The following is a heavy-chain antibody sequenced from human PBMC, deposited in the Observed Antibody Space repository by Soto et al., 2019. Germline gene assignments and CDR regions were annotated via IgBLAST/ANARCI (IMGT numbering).Heavy chain of an antibody. D-gene: IGHD1-1*01. CDR3: ARGRYGDY. Sequence: QVHLVQSGAEVKKPGASVKVSCKGSGYAFTTYGITWVRQAPGQGLEWMGWISAHNGNTNYAQKLQGRVTVTRDTSTSKAYMELRGLGSDDTAVYYCARGRYGDYWGQGALVTVSS. J-gene: IGHJ4*02. V-gene: IGHV1-18*01. CDR1: GYAFTTYG. CDR2: ISAHNGNT.